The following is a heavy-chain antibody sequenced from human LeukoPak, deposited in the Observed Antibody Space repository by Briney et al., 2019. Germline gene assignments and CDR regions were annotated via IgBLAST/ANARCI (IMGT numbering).Heavy chain of an antibody. CDR2: IYYSGST. D-gene: IGHD5-24*01. CDR3: ARYGSTNEFDY. J-gene: IGHJ4*02. CDR1: GGSISSYY. V-gene: IGHV4-59*01. Sequence: PSETLSLTCTVSGGSISSYYWSWIRQPPGKGLEWIGYIYYSGSTNYNPSLKSRVTISVDTSKNQFSLKLSSVTAADTAVYYCARYGSTNEFDYWGQGTLVTVSS.